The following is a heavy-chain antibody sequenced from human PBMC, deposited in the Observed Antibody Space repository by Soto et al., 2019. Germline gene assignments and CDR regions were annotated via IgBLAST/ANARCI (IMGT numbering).Heavy chain of an antibody. CDR2: IIPILGIA. CDR1: GGTFSSYT. D-gene: IGHD1-1*01. J-gene: IGHJ6*02. CDR3: ARAPVRAQGYYYYYYGMDV. Sequence: KVSCKASGGTFSSYTISWVRQAPGQGLEWMGRIIPILGIANYAQKFQGRVTITADKSTSTAYMELSSLRSEDTAVYYCARAPVRAQGYYYYYYGMDVWGQGTAVTVSS. V-gene: IGHV1-69*02.